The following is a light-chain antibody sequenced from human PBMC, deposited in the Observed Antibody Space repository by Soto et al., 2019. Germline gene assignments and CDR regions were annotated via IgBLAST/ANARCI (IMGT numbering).Light chain of an antibody. J-gene: IGLJ2*01. CDR2: EVS. CDR1: SSDVGAYNY. Sequence: QSVLTQPPSASGSPGQSVTISCTGTSSDVGAYNYVSWYQQHPGKAPKLMIYEVSKRPSGVPDRFSGSKSGNTASLTVSGLQAEDEADYYCCSYAGSSSLVFGGVTQLTVL. V-gene: IGLV2-8*01. CDR3: CSYAGSSSLV.